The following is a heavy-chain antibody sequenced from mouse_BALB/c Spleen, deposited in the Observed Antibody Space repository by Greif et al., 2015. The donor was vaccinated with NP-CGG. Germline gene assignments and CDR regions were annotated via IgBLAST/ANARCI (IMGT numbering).Heavy chain of an antibody. CDR2: IDPANGNT. CDR3: ARWREGGLDY. J-gene: IGHJ2*01. CDR1: GFNIKDTY. Sequence: EVMLVESGAELVKPGASVKLSCTASGFNIKDTYMHWVKQRPEQGLEWIGRIDPANGNTKYDPKFQGKATITADTSSNTAYLQLSSLTSEDTAVYYCARWREGGLDYWGQGTTLTVSS. V-gene: IGHV14-3*02.